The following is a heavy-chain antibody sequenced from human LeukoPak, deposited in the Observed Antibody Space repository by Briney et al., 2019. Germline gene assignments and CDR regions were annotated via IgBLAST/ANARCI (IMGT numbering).Heavy chain of an antibody. Sequence: GASVKVSCKASGYTFTGYYMHWVRQAPGQGLEWMGWINPNSGGTNYAQKFQGRVTMTRDTSISTAYMELSRLRSDDTAVYYCARSDIVVVVAAIDYWGQGTPVTVSS. CDR3: ARSDIVVVVAAIDY. V-gene: IGHV1-2*02. J-gene: IGHJ4*02. CDR1: GYTFTGYY. D-gene: IGHD2-15*01. CDR2: INPNSGGT.